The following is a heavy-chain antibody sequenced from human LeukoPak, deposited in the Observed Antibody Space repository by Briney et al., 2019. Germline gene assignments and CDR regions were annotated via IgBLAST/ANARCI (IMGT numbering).Heavy chain of an antibody. D-gene: IGHD3-22*01. CDR3: ARQGVVQVVVIPWFDP. CDR1: GGSISSSSYY. V-gene: IGHV4-39*01. J-gene: IGHJ5*02. Sequence: KPSETLSLTCTVSGGSISSSSYYWGWIRQPPGKGLEWIGSIYYSGSTYYNPSLKSRVTISVDTSKNQFSLKLSSVTAADTAVYYCARQGVVQVVVIPWFDPWGQGTLVTVSS. CDR2: IYYSGST.